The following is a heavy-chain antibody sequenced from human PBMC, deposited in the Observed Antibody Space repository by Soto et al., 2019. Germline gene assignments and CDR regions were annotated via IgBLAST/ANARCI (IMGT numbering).Heavy chain of an antibody. CDR2: NNAGNGDT. J-gene: IGHJ4*02. CDR1: GGTFSSYA. CDR3: ARGQDSGSWNIAH. Sequence: APVKVSSRASGGTFSSYAIRWVRQAPGQRLEWMGCNNAGNGDTSYSQKVQDRVTITRDTSASTVYMEVSSLRSEVTAVYYCARGQDSGSWNIAHWGQGTLVTVSS. D-gene: IGHD6-13*01. V-gene: IGHV1-3*01.